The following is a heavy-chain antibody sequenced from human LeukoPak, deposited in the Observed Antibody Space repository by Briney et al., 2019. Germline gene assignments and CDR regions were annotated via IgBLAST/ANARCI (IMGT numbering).Heavy chain of an antibody. CDR1: GGTFSSYA. CDR3: ARSGRNRRAYGPRGTWGAYYYGMDV. CDR2: IIPILGIA. Sequence: SVKVSCKASGGTFSSYAISWVRQAPGQGLEWMGRIIPILGIANYAQKFQGRVTITADKSTSTAYMELSSLRSEDTAVYYCARSGRNRRAYGPRGTWGAYYYGMDVWGQGTTVTVSS. V-gene: IGHV1-69*04. D-gene: IGHD3-10*01. J-gene: IGHJ6*02.